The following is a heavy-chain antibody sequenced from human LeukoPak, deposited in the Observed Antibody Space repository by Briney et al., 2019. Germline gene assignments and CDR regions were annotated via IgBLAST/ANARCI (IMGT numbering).Heavy chain of an antibody. Sequence: PGGSLRLSCAASGFTFSNYGMHWVRQAPGKGLEWVAFISYVGSNKYYADSVKGRFTISRDNSKNTLYLQMNSLRAEDTAVYYCAKGYGSGSYSVDYWGQGALVTVSS. CDR3: AKGYGSGSYSVDY. V-gene: IGHV3-30*18. CDR1: GFTFSNYG. D-gene: IGHD3-10*01. J-gene: IGHJ4*02. CDR2: ISYVGSNK.